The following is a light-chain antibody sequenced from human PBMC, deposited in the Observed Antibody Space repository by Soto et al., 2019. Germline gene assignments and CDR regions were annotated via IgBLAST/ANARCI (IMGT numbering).Light chain of an antibody. J-gene: IGLJ1*01. CDR2: DVS. Sequence: QSVLTQPRSVSGSPGQSVTISCTATSIGIGGYNYVSWYQLHPGKAPKLMIYDVSKRPSGVPDRFSGSKSGKTASLTISGLQAEDEADYYCCSFAGSYTSYVFGTGTKLTVL. CDR1: SIGIGGYNY. V-gene: IGLV2-11*01. CDR3: CSFAGSYTSYV.